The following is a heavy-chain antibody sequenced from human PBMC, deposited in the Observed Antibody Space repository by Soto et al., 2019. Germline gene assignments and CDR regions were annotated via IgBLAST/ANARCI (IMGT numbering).Heavy chain of an antibody. CDR2: INPNSGGT. V-gene: IGHV1-2*04. Sequence: GASVKVSCKASGYTFTGYYMHWVRQAPGQGLEWMGWINPNSGGTNYAQKFQGWVTMTRDTSISTAYMELSRLRSDDTAVYSCPNVVYSSRRSPMDYFNYSGQGTLVTVS. D-gene: IGHD4-4*01. CDR3: PNVVYSSRRSPMDYFNY. CDR1: GYTFTGYY. J-gene: IGHJ4*02.